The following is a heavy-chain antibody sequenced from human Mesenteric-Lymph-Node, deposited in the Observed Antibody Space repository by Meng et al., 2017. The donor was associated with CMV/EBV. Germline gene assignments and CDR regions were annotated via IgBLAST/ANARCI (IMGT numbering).Heavy chain of an antibody. D-gene: IGHD3-9*01. V-gene: IGHV3-30*04. CDR1: GFTFSSYA. CDR3: ARNSGYFDWLLRDPLGY. Sequence: GGSLRLSCAASGFTFSSYAMHWVRQAPGKGLEWVAVISYDGSNKYYADSVKGRFTISRDNSKNMLYLQMNSLRAEDTAVYYCARNSGYFDWLLRDPLGYWGQGTLVTVSS. CDR2: ISYDGSNK. J-gene: IGHJ4*02.